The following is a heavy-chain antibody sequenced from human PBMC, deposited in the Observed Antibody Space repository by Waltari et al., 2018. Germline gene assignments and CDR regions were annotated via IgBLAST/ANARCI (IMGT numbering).Heavy chain of an antibody. CDR2: INNGGSR. CDR1: GGSFMGHY. CDR3: TRSVRDGYTRGDYFDY. Sequence: QVQLQQWGAGLLKPSETLSLPCAVYGGSFMGHYWSWIRQPPEKGLEGIGEINNGGSRSYNPSLKSRVTRAVDTSKHQFSLKLSSVTAADTAVEYCTRSVRDGYTRGDYFDYWGQGTLVTVSS. J-gene: IGHJ4*02. D-gene: IGHD5-12*01. V-gene: IGHV4-34*01.